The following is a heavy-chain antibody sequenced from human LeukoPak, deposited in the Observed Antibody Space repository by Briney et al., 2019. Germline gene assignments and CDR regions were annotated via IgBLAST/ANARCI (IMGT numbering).Heavy chain of an antibody. V-gene: IGHV3-21*04. CDR2: IYSGSDNT. Sequence: GGSLRLSCVASGFTFSSDRMNWVRQAPGKGLEWVSTIYSGSDNTYYADSVKGRFTISRDDAKNSLYLQMSSLRAEDTAVYYCARDLTVSGAYHNFDCWGQGTLVTVYS. J-gene: IGHJ4*02. D-gene: IGHD4/OR15-4a*01. CDR1: GFTFSSDR. CDR3: ARDLTVSGAYHNFDC.